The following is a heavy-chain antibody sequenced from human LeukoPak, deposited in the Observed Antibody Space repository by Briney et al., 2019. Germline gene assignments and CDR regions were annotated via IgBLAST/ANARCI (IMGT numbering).Heavy chain of an antibody. D-gene: IGHD4-17*01. V-gene: IGHV4-31*03. J-gene: IGHJ4*02. CDR2: IFHSGSD. CDR3: ARYDYGDSRAFDY. Sequence: SQTLSLTCTVSGASISSGAYFWTWIRQHPGRDLEWIGYIFHSGSDFYNPSLESRVTISVDTTENHFSLKVNSVTAADTAMYYCARYDYGDSRAFDYWGQGILVTVSS. CDR1: GASISSGAYF.